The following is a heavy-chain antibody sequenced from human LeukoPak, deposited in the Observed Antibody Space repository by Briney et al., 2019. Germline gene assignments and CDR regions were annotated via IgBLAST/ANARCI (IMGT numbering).Heavy chain of an antibody. D-gene: IGHD2-15*01. CDR3: ARVISEALRWWFDY. J-gene: IGHJ4*02. CDR1: GYTFTGYY. CDR2: INPNSGGT. V-gene: IGHV1-2*02. Sequence: ASVTVSCKASGYTFTGYYMHWVRQAPGQGLEWMGWINPNSGGTNYAQKFQGRVTMTRDTSISTAYMELSRLRSDDTAVYYCARVISEALRWWFDYWGQGTLVTVSS.